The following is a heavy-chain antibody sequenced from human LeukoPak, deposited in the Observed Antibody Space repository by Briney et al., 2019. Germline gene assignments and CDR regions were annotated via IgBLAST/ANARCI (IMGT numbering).Heavy chain of an antibody. CDR1: GFTFSSYG. D-gene: IGHD2-2*01. CDR3: AKDRVAVVPAAIIYFDY. J-gene: IGHJ4*02. CDR2: ISYNGNNK. Sequence: PGRSLRLSCAASGFTFSSYGMRWVRQAPGKGLEWVAFISYNGNNKDYADSVKGRFTITRDNSKNTLSLQMNSLRAEDTAVYYCAKDRVAVVPAAIIYFDYWGQGTLVTVSS. V-gene: IGHV3-30*18.